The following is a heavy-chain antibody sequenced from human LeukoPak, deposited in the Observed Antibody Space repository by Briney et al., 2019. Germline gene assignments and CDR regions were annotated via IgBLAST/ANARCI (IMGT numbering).Heavy chain of an antibody. Sequence: GGSLRLSCAASGFTFSNYAMNWVRQAPGKGLEWVSAIGGSGGGTFYADSVKGRFTISRDNSKNTLYLQMNSLRADDTAVYYCAKTGYCSSASCGGFGYWGQGTLVTVSS. CDR1: GFTFSNYA. CDR3: AKTGYCSSASCGGFGY. V-gene: IGHV3-23*01. D-gene: IGHD2-2*01. CDR2: IGGSGGGT. J-gene: IGHJ4*02.